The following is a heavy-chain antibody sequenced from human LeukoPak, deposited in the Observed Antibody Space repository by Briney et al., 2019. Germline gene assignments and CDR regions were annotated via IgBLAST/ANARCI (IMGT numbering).Heavy chain of an antibody. CDR2: IYSGGST. V-gene: IGHV3-66*01. J-gene: IGHJ4*02. Sequence: GGSLRLSCAASGFTVRNNYMSWVRQAPGKGLEWVSVIYSGGSTYYADSVKGRFTISRDNSKNTLYLQMNSLRAEDTAVYFCATGERMVRGDGVDYWGQGTLVTDSS. CDR3: ATGERMVRGDGVDY. D-gene: IGHD3-10*01. CDR1: GFTVRNNY.